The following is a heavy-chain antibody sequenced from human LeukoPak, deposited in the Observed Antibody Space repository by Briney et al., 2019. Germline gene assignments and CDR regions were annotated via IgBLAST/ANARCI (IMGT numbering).Heavy chain of an antibody. V-gene: IGHV4-59*03. D-gene: IGHD1-1*01. CDR3: TTGETGSTLGGY. CDR2: IYDNGNT. Sequence: SETLSLTCTVSGGPLSAYYWTWIRQPPGKGLEWIGYIYDNGNTNYNPSLKSRVTISVDTSKNQFSLKLSSVTAADTAVYYCTTGETGSTLGGYWGQGTLVTVSS. CDR1: GGPLSAYY. J-gene: IGHJ4*02.